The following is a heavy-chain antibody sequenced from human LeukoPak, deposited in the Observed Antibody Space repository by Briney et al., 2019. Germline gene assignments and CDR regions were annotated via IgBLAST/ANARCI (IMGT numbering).Heavy chain of an antibody. CDR3: ARVPRITMVRGELY. Sequence: SETLSLTCTVSGGSIRSSSYYWGWIRQPPGKGLEWIGNIYYSGSTYYNPSLKSRVTISVDTSKNQFSLKLSSVTAADTAVYYCARVPRITMVRGELYWGQGTLVTVSS. V-gene: IGHV4-39*07. D-gene: IGHD3-10*01. CDR1: GGSIRSSSYY. J-gene: IGHJ4*02. CDR2: IYYSGST.